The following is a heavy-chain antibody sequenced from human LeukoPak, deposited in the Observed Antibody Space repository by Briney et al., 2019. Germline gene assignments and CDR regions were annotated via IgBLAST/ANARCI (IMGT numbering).Heavy chain of an antibody. D-gene: IGHD6-13*01. CDR1: TYTFTGYG. V-gene: IGHV1-18*01. CDR3: SSGGGAQQLEGY. J-gene: IGHJ4*02. Sequence: GASVKLSCKPSTYTFTGYGISWARQAHGQGLEWIGWISPYNANTDYAQKFQGRATMTTDTSTSTAYMELRSLRSDDTAVYYCSSGGGAQQLEGYWGQGTLVTVSS. CDR2: ISPYNANT.